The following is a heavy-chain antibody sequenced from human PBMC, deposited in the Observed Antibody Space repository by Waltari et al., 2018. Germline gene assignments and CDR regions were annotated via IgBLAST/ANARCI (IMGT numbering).Heavy chain of an antibody. CDR3: ARDSRGIWNDLEY. CDR1: GFIFGNYA. J-gene: IGHJ4*02. D-gene: IGHD1-1*01. V-gene: IGHV3-33*01. CDR2: IWHDASNK. Sequence: QVHLVESGGGVVQPGGSLRLSCAASGFIFGNYAMQWVRQAPDKGLEWVAIIWHDASNKFYADSVKCRFTISRDNSKNSLYLQMNRLGVEDTAMYYCARDSRGIWNDLEYWGQGSLVTVSS.